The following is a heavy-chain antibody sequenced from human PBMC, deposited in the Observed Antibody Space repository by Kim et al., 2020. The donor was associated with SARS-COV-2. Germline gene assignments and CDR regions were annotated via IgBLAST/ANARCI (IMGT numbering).Heavy chain of an antibody. CDR2: IDPSDSYT. CDR3: ARQYSSSWYNGYYFGY. Sequence: GESLKISCKGSGYSFTSYWISWVRQMPGKGLEWMGRIDPSDSYTNYSPSFQGHVTISADKSISTAYLQWSSLKASDTAMYYCARQYSSSWYNGYYFGYWGRGTLVTVSS. D-gene: IGHD6-13*01. CDR1: GYSFTSYW. V-gene: IGHV5-10-1*01. J-gene: IGHJ4*02.